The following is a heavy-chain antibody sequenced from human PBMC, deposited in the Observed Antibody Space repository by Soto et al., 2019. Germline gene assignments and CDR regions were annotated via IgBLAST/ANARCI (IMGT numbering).Heavy chain of an antibody. CDR2: ISPGGDST. Sequence: ASVKGSCKAAGYSFSSYYMHWVRQAPGQGLEGMEIISPGGDSTSYAQNFQGKAPRTRDTSTSTVYMELSSIRSEDTAAYFCARADLEEQFDYWGQGTLVIVSS. D-gene: IGHD1-26*01. V-gene: IGHV1-46*01. J-gene: IGHJ4*02. CDR3: ARADLEEQFDY. CDR1: GYSFSSYY.